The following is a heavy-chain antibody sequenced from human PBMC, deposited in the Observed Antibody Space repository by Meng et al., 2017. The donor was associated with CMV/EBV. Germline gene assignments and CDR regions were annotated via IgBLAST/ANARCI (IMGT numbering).Heavy chain of an antibody. J-gene: IGHJ5*02. CDR1: GCSISSYY. CDR3: AREGYDFWSGSPPRGWFDP. Sequence: SETLSLTCTVSGCSISSYYWSWIRQPPGKGLEWIGYIYYSGSTNYNPSLKSRVTISVDTSKNQFSLKLSSVTAADTAVYYCAREGYDFWSGSPPRGWFDPWGQGTLVTVSS. V-gene: IGHV4-59*01. CDR2: IYYSGST. D-gene: IGHD3-3*01.